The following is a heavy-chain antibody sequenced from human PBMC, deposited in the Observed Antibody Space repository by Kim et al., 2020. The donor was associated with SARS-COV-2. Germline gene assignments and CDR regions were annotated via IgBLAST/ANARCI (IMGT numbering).Heavy chain of an antibody. Sequence: GGSLRLSCAASGFTFSSYWMSWVRQAPGKGLEWVANIKQDGSEKYYVDSVKGRFTISRDNAKNSLYLQMNSLRAEDTAVYYCAGRAGCSGGSCYKSYYYYGMDVWGQGTTVTVSS. V-gene: IGHV3-7*01. CDR3: AGRAGCSGGSCYKSYYYYGMDV. D-gene: IGHD2-15*01. J-gene: IGHJ6*02. CDR1: GFTFSSYW. CDR2: IKQDGSEK.